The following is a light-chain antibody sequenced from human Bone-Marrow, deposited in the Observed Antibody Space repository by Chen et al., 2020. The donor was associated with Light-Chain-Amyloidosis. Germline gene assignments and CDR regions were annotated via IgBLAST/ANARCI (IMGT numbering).Light chain of an antibody. J-gene: IGLJ3*02. CDR2: DVS. Sequence: QSALTQPASVSGSPGQSITLSCTGTSSDVGGYNYVSWYQPHPGTAPKLVIFDVSYRPSGISNRFSGSKSGNTASLTISGLQAEDEADYYCSSYTRSSTWLFGGGTRLTVL. CDR1: SSDVGGYNY. CDR3: SSYTRSSTWL. V-gene: IGLV2-14*03.